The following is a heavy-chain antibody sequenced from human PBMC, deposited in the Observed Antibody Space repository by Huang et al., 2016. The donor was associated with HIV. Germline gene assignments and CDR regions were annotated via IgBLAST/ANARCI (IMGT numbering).Heavy chain of an antibody. CDR2: IHSDGNT. V-gene: IGHV4-4*07. J-gene: IGHJ4*02. D-gene: IGHD4-4*01. CDR3: ARDNAYRGFFDF. CDR1: GDPMTGFY. Sequence: QVYLHESGPGRVKPSDTLSLTCLVSGDPMTGFYWSWIRQSVAKGLEWVGHIHSDGNTHFSPTIRSRIAMSIHPTKNQFSLALNSMTAADAAVYYCARDNAYRGFFDFWGQGVLVTVPS.